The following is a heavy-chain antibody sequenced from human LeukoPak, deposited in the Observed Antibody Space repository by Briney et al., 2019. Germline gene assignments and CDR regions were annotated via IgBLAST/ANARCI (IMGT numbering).Heavy chain of an antibody. J-gene: IGHJ3*02. CDR1: GFTFSSYA. CDR2: ISGSGGST. Sequence: GGSLRLSCAASGFTFSSYAMSWVRQAPGKGLEWVSAISGSGGSTYYADSVKSRFTISRDNSKNTLYLQMNSLRAEDTAVYYCAKDRSSRRDAFDIWGQGAMVTVSS. V-gene: IGHV3-23*01. D-gene: IGHD2-2*01. CDR3: AKDRSSRRDAFDI.